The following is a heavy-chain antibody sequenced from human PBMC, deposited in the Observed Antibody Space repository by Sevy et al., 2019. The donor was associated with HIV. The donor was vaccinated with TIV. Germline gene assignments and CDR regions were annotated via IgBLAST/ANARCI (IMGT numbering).Heavy chain of an antibody. D-gene: IGHD5-12*01. J-gene: IGHJ4*02. CDR2: IRRNSHEPYGGTT. V-gene: IGHV3-49*03. CDR1: GFTFGDYA. CDR3: ARALATADTPEYYFDY. Sequence: GGSLRLSCTSSGFTFGDYAMSWFRQAPGKGLEWVAFIRRNSHEPYGGTTEYAASVKGRFTISRDDSKSIAYLQMNSLKTEDTSVYYCARALATADTPEYYFDYWGQGILVTVSS.